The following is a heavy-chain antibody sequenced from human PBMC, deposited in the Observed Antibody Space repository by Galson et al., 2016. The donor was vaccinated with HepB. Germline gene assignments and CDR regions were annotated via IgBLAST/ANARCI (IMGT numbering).Heavy chain of an antibody. J-gene: IGHJ6*04. V-gene: IGHV3-33*01. CDR3: ARGKITIFGVVRGYYGMDV. D-gene: IGHD3-3*01. Sequence: SLRLSCAASGFTFSSYGMHWVRQAPGKGLEWVAVIWYDGSNKYYADSVKGRFTISRDNSKNTLYLQMNSLGAEDTAVYYCARGKITIFGVVRGYYGMDVWGKGTTVTVSS. CDR1: GFTFSSYG. CDR2: IWYDGSNK.